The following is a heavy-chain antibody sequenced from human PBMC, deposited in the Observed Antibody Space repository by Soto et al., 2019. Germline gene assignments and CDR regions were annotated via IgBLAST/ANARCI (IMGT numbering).Heavy chain of an antibody. D-gene: IGHD3-10*01. J-gene: IGHJ4*02. V-gene: IGHV3-9*01. CDR1: GFTFDDYA. Sequence: EVQLVESGGGLVQPGRSLRLSCAASGFTFDDYAMHWVRQAPGKGLEWVSGISWNSDRIGYADSVKGRFTISRDNAKNSLYLQMNSLRAEDTAFYYCAKDSRGTYGFYYFDYWGQGTLVTVSS. CDR3: AKDSRGTYGFYYFDY. CDR2: ISWNSDRI.